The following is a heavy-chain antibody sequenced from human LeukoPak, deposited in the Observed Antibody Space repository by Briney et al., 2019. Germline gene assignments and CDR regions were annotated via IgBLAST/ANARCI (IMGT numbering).Heavy chain of an antibody. V-gene: IGHV1-69*04. CDR3: ARDRVVVAVNWFDP. CDR2: IIPIFGIA. Sequence: ASVKVSCKASGGTFSSYAISWVRQAPGQGLEWMGRIIPIFGIANYAQKFQGRVTITADKSTSTAYMELSSLRSEDTAVYYCARDRVVVAVNWFDPWGQGTLVTVSP. D-gene: IGHD2-15*01. J-gene: IGHJ5*02. CDR1: GGTFSSYA.